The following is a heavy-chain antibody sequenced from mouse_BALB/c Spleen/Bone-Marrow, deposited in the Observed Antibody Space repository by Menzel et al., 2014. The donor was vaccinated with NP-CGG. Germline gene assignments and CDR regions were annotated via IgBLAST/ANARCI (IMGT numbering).Heavy chain of an antibody. CDR1: GFNIKDTY. V-gene: IGHV14-3*02. Sequence: VQLQQSGEELVKSGASVKLSCTASGFNIKDTYMHWVKQRPEQGLEWIGRIGPTNGNTKYAPKFQGKATIPADTSSNTAYLQLSSLTSEDTAVYYCASYVYGYYFDYWGQGTPRTGSS. CDR2: IGPTNGNT. J-gene: IGHJ2*01. D-gene: IGHD2-2*01. CDR3: ASYVYGYYFDY.